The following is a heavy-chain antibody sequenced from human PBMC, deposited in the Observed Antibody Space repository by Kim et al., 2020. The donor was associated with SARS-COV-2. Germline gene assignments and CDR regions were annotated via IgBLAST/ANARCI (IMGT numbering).Heavy chain of an antibody. CDR2: IKQDGSEK. Sequence: GGSLRLSCAASGFTFSSYWMSWVRQAPGKGLEWVANIKQDGSEKYYVDSVKGRFTISRDNAKNSLYLQMNSLRAEDTAVYYCARVPRGSYYAKGDYWGQGTLVTVSS. V-gene: IGHV3-7*01. CDR1: GFTFSSYW. D-gene: IGHD1-26*01. J-gene: IGHJ4*02. CDR3: ARVPRGSYYAKGDY.